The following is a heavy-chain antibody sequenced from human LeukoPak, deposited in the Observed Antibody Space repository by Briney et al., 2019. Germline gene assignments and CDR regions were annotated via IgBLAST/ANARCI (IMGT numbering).Heavy chain of an antibody. CDR3: ARAGKTYYYGTSVYYH. Sequence: ASVKVSCKASGYTFTSYGISWVRQAPGQGLEWMGWISAYNGNTNYAQKLQGRVTMTTDTSTNTAYMDLRSLRSDDTAVYYCARAGKTYYYGTSVYYHWSQGTLVTVSS. J-gene: IGHJ5*02. CDR1: GYTFTSYG. CDR2: ISAYNGNT. D-gene: IGHD3-22*01. V-gene: IGHV1-18*01.